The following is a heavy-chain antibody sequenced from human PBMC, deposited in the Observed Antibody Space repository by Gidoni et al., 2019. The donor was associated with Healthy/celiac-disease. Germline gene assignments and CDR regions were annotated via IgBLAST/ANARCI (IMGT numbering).Heavy chain of an antibody. CDR2: ISYDGSNK. CDR3: AKDRGDGYNRCFDY. Sequence: QVQRVESGGGVVQRVRSLRRSCAPSGFTFSSYGMHWVRQAPGKGLEGVAVISYDGSNKYYADAVKGRFTISRDNSKNTLYLQRNRKRAEEAVVYYCAKDRGDGYNRCFDYWGQGTLVTVSS. V-gene: IGHV3-30*18. CDR1: GFTFSSYG. J-gene: IGHJ4*02. D-gene: IGHD5-12*01.